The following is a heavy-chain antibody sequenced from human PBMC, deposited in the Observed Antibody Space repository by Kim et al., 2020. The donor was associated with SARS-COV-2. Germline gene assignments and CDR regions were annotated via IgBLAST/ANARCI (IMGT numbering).Heavy chain of an antibody. CDR2: IYYSGST. CDR1: GGSISSYY. J-gene: IGHJ6*02. CDR3: ARDLTAKGSSYYYGMDV. D-gene: IGHD3-9*01. V-gene: IGHV4-59*01. Sequence: SETLSLTCTVSGGSISSYYWSWIRQPPGKGLEWIGYIYYSGSTNYNPSLKSRVTISVDTSKNQFSLKLSSVTAADTAVYYCARDLTAKGSSYYYGMDVWGQGTTVTVSS.